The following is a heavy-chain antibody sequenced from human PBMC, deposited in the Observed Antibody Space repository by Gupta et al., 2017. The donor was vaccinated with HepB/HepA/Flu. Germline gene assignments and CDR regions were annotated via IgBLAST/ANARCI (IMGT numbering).Heavy chain of an antibody. CDR2: ISGSGGST. Sequence: EVQLLESGGGLVQPGGSLRLSCAASGFTFISYAMSWVRQAPGKGLEWVSAISGSGGSTYYADSVKGRFTISRDNSKNTLYLQMNSLRAEDTAVYYCAKTEFRGYGMDVWGQGTTVTVSS. V-gene: IGHV3-23*01. CDR3: AKTEFRGYGMDV. D-gene: IGHD3-10*01. J-gene: IGHJ6*02. CDR1: GFTFISYA.